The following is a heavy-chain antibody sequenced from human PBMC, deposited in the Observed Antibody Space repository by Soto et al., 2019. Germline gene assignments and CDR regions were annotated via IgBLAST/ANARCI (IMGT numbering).Heavy chain of an antibody. V-gene: IGHV3-23*01. Sequence: EVRLLASGGDLVQPGGSLRLSCAASGFTFRSSAMSWVRQAPGKGLAWVSDVGGNTVSTINADSVTGRFTISKDSSKTTLLLQMHSLTAAAAAIDYYAKARGSPPLWGYYSMDVLGKGTTVTVS. CDR3: AKARGSPPLWGYYSMDV. J-gene: IGHJ6*03. D-gene: IGHD7-27*01. CDR2: VGGNTVST. CDR1: GFTFRSSA.